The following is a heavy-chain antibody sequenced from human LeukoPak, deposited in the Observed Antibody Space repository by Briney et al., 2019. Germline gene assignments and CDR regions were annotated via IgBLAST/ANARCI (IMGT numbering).Heavy chain of an antibody. J-gene: IGHJ4*02. V-gene: IGHV4-59*01. CDR1: GGSISSYY. CDR3: ARLRDSSGYSGFDY. Sequence: PSETLSLTCTVSGGSISSYYWSWIRQPPGKGLEWIGYIYYSGSTNYNPSHKSRVTISVDTSKNQFSLKLSSVTAADTAVYYCARLRDSSGYSGFDYWGQGTLVTVSS. CDR2: IYYSGST. D-gene: IGHD3-22*01.